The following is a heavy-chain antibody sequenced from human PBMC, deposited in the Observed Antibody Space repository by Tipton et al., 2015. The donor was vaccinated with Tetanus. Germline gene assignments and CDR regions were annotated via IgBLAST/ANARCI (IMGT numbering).Heavy chain of an antibody. J-gene: IGHJ4*02. CDR1: GGSISSGGYY. CDR3: ARDQARGARGWNYFDY. CDR2: IYNSGST. Sequence: LVKPTQTLSLTCTVSGGSISSGGYYWSWIRQHPGKGLEWIGDIYNSGSTYYNPSLKSRVTISVDTSKNQFSLKLNSGTAADTAVYFCARDQARGARGWNYFDYWGQGTQVTVSS. D-gene: IGHD1-26*01. V-gene: IGHV4-31*03.